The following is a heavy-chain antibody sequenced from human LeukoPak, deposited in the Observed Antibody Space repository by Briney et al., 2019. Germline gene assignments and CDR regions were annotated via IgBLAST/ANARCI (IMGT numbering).Heavy chain of an antibody. Sequence: PGGSLRLSCAASGFTFSDYYMSWIRQAPGKGLEWVSYISSSGSTIYYADSVKGRFTISRDNSKNTLYLQMNSLRAEDTAVYYCARASPSKANAFDIWGQGTMVTVSS. CDR1: GFTFSDYY. CDR2: ISSSGSTI. J-gene: IGHJ3*02. CDR3: ARASPSKANAFDI. V-gene: IGHV3-11*01.